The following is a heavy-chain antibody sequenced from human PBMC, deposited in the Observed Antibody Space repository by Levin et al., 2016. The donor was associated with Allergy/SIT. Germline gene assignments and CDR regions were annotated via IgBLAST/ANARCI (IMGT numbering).Heavy chain of an antibody. Sequence: VRQAPGKGLEWVSYISSSSSTIYYADSVKGRFTISRDNAKNSLYLQMNSLRAEDTAVYYCARSPTYNWNAPIQFWGQGTLVTVSS. CDR2: ISSSSSTI. D-gene: IGHD1-20*01. V-gene: IGHV3-48*01. CDR3: ARSPTYNWNAPIQF. J-gene: IGHJ4*02.